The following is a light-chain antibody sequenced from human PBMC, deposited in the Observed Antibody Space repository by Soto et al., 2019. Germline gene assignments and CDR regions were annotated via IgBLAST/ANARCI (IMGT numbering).Light chain of an antibody. CDR1: QSGTTF. CDR3: QQYNRYVLWA. J-gene: IGKJ1*01. CDR2: EAS. Sequence: ESLLTQSPGTQSLAAGERATLSCTVSQSGTTFLAWYQLKPGQAPRLLSYEASNRATGIPDRFRGSWSGTDFTLTISSLEPADFATYYCQQYNRYVLWAFGQGTKV. V-gene: IGKV3-11*01.